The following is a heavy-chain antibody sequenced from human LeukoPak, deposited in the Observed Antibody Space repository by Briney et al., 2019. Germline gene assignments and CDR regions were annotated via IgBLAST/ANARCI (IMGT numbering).Heavy chain of an antibody. V-gene: IGHV1-18*01. CDR2: ISAYNGNT. D-gene: IGHD6-6*01. Sequence: GASVKVSCKASGYTFTTYGISWVRQAPGQGLEWMGWISAYNGNTNYAQNLQGRVTMTTDTSTSTAYMELRCLRSDDTAVYYCARDMIAARPNWFDPWGQGTLVTVSS. CDR1: GYTFTTYG. CDR3: ARDMIAARPNWFDP. J-gene: IGHJ5*02.